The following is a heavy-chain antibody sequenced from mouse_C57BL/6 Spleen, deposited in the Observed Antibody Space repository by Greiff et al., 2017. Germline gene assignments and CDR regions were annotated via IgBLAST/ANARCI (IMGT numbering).Heavy chain of an antibody. Sequence: VHLVESGPGLVQPSQSLSITCTVSGFSLTSYGVHWVRQPPGKGLEWLGVIWSGGSTDYNAAFISRLSILKDNSKSQVFFKMNSLQAGDTAIYYCAALRSFAYWGQGTLVTVSA. CDR2: IWSGGST. J-gene: IGHJ3*01. CDR3: AALRSFAY. D-gene: IGHD1-1*01. V-gene: IGHV2-4*01. CDR1: GFSLTSYG.